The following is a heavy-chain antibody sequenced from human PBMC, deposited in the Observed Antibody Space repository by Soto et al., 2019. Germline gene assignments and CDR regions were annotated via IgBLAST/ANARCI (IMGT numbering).Heavy chain of an antibody. J-gene: IGHJ6*02. Sequence: SVKVSCKASGGTFSSYAISWVRQAPGQGLEWMGGIIPIFGTANYAQKFQGRVTITADESTSTAYMELSSLRSEDTAVYYCASTPYSSSSVAYYYGMDVWGQGTTATVSS. D-gene: IGHD6-6*01. V-gene: IGHV1-69*13. CDR1: GGTFSSYA. CDR3: ASTPYSSSSVAYYYGMDV. CDR2: IIPIFGTA.